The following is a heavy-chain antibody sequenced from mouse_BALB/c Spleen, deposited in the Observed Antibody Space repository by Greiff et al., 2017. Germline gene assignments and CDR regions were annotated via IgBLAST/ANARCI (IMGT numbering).Heavy chain of an antibody. J-gene: IGHJ3*01. CDR2: ISYSGST. CDR3: ARYRYDAWFAY. CDR1: GYSITSDYA. D-gene: IGHD2-14*01. Sequence: EVHLVESGPGLVKPSQSLSLTCTVTGYSITSDYAWNWIRQFPGNKLEWMGYISYSGSTSYNPSLKSRISITRDTSKNQFFLQLNSVTTEDTATYYCARYRYDAWFAYWGQGTLVTVSA. V-gene: IGHV3-2*02.